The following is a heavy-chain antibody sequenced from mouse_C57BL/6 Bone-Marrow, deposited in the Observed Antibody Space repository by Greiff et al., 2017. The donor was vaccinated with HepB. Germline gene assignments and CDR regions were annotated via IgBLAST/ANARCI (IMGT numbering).Heavy chain of an antibody. J-gene: IGHJ4*01. CDR1: GFTFSDYG. Sequence: EVKLVESGGGLVQPGGSLKLSCAASGFTFSDYGMAWVRQAPRTGPEWVAFISNLAYSIYYADTVTGRFTISRENAKNTLYLEMSSLRSEDTAMYYCARQRSMDYWGQGTSVTVSS. V-gene: IGHV5-15*01. CDR2: ISNLAYSI. CDR3: ARQRSMDY.